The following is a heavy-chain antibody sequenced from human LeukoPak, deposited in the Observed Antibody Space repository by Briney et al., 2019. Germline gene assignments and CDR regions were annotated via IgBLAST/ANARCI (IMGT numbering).Heavy chain of an antibody. J-gene: IGHJ6*02. CDR2: ISSSSSYI. V-gene: IGHV3-21*01. CDR1: GFTFSNYS. D-gene: IGHD6-6*01. Sequence: PGGSLRLSCAASGFTFSNYSINWVRQAPGEGLEWGSSISSSSSYIYYADSVKGRFTISRDNAKNSLYLQMSSLRAEDTAVYYCAREYSSSSYYYGMDVWGQGTTVTVSS. CDR3: AREYSSSSYYYGMDV.